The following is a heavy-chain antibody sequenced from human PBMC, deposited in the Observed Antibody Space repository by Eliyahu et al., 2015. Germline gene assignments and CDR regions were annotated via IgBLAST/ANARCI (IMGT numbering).Heavy chain of an antibody. CDR3: AKDVGYTVTTFDAFDI. CDR2: ISYDGSNK. CDR1: GFTFSSYG. D-gene: IGHD4-17*01. Sequence: QVQLVESGGGVVQPGRSLRLSCAASGFTFSSYGMHWVRQAPGKGLEWVAVISYDGSNKYYADSVKGRFTISRDNSKNTLYLQMNSLRAEDTAVYYCAKDVGYTVTTFDAFDIWGQGTMVTVSS. V-gene: IGHV3-30*18. J-gene: IGHJ3*02.